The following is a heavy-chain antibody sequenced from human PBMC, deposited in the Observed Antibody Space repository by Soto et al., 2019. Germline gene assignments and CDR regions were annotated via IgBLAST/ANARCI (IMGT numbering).Heavy chain of an antibody. CDR2: IHGGGGAT. V-gene: IGHV3-23*01. Sequence: EVQLLESGGGLVQPGGSLRLSCAASGFTFSAYAMGWVRQAPGKGLEWVSTIHGGGGATHYADSVKGRFTISRDDSKNTLYAQMTSLRAADTAVYYCAKFEGHPLEYWYLDCWGRGNLVTVSS. CDR3: AKFEGHPLEYWYLDC. D-gene: IGHD1-1*01. J-gene: IGHJ2*01. CDR1: GFTFSAYA.